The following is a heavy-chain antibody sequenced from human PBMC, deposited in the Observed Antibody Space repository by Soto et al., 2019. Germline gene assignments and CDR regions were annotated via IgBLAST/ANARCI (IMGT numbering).Heavy chain of an antibody. CDR1: GFTFSSYA. CDR2: ISGSGGST. J-gene: IGHJ4*02. Sequence: GGSLRLSCAASGFTFSSYAMSWVRQAPGKGLEWVSAISGSGGSTYYADSVKGRFTISRDNSKNTLYLQMNSLRAEDTAVYYCAKELYVVVPAARDREDYWGQGTLVTVSS. V-gene: IGHV3-23*01. D-gene: IGHD2-2*01. CDR3: AKELYVVVPAARDREDY.